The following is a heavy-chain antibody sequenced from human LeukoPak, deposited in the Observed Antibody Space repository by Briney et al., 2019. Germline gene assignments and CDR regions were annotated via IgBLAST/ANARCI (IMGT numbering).Heavy chain of an antibody. CDR1: GFTFDDYA. V-gene: IGHV3-9*01. CDR3: AKGGSRYDFWSGPTQDY. D-gene: IGHD3/OR15-3a*01. Sequence: GGSLRLSCAASGFTFDDYAMHWVRQAPGKGLEWVSAISWNSGSIGYADSVKGRFTISRDNAKNSLYLQMNSLRAEDTALYYCAKGGSRYDFWSGPTQDYWGQGTLVTVSS. CDR2: ISWNSGSI. J-gene: IGHJ4*02.